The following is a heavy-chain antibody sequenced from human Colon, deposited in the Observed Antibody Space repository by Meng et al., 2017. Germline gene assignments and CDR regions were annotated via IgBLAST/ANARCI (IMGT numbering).Heavy chain of an antibody. CDR2: IYSSGST. Sequence: QVKLQESGPGLVKPSQTLSLTCTVSGVAISSGSYYWSWIRQPAGKGLEWIGRIYSSGSTNYNPSLKSRVTMSIDTSKNQFSLKLSSVTAADTAVYHCARDPDWMGIGWFDPWGQGTLVTVSS. D-gene: IGHD3-9*01. CDR1: GVAISSGSYY. J-gene: IGHJ5*02. CDR3: ARDPDWMGIGWFDP. V-gene: IGHV4-61*02.